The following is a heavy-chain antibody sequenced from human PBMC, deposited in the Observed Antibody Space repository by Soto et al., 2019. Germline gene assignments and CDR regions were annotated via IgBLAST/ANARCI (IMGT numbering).Heavy chain of an antibody. CDR2: VRSKIHNYAT. V-gene: IGHV3-73*02. Sequence: QLVESGGGLVQAGGSLRLSCSASGFTFSRSDLHWVRQAPGKGLEWVGRVRSKIHNYATSFADSVRGRFTISRNDSHNTVSLEMSGLKSEDTALYYCSRHEEGRRMVFYGMDVWGQGTTVTVSS. J-gene: IGHJ6*02. CDR3: SRHEEGRRMVFYGMDV. D-gene: IGHD2-8*01. CDR1: GFTFSRSD.